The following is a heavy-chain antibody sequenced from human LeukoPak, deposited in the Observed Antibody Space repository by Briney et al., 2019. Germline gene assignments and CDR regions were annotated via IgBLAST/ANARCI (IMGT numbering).Heavy chain of an antibody. Sequence: SETLSLTCAVYGGSFSGYYWSWIRQPPGKGLEWIGEINHSGSTNYSPSLKSRVTISVDTSKNQFSLKLSSVTAADTAVYYCARPKMPRLTGRASAFDIWGQGTMVTVSS. V-gene: IGHV4-34*01. J-gene: IGHJ3*02. CDR1: GGSFSGYY. D-gene: IGHD3-10*01. CDR2: INHSGST. CDR3: ARPKMPRLTGRASAFDI.